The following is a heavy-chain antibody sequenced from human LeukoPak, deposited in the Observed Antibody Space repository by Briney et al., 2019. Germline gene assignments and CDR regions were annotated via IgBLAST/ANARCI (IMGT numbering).Heavy chain of an antibody. CDR1: GFTFSSYS. CDR2: ISSSSSTI. D-gene: IGHD3-22*01. J-gene: IGHJ4*02. CDR3: ARVWSSGYTKDY. Sequence: GESLRLSCAASGFTFSSYSIDWVRQAPGKELEWLSYISSSSSTIYYADSVKGRFTISRDNAKNSVYLRMNSLRAEDTAVYYCARVWSSGYTKDYWGQGTLVTVSS. V-gene: IGHV3-48*04.